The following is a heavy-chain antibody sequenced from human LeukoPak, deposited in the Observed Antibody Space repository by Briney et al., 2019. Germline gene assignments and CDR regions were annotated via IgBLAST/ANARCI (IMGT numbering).Heavy chain of an antibody. CDR3: ARVITIFGVVPVVGWFDP. V-gene: IGHV4-59*01. CDR2: IYYSGST. J-gene: IGHJ5*02. CDR1: GGSISSYY. Sequence: SETLSLTCTVSGGSISSYYWSRIRQPPGKGLEWIGYIYYSGSTNYNPSLKSRVTISVDTSKNQFSLKLSSVTAADTAVYYCARVITIFGVVPVVGWFDPWGQGTLVTVSS. D-gene: IGHD3-3*01.